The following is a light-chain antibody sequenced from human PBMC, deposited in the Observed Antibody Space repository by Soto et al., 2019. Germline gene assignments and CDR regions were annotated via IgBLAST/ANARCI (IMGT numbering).Light chain of an antibody. CDR3: ATWDESLNGFYV. CDR1: TXNIGSNY. J-gene: IGLJ1*01. Sequence: QSVLTQPPSASGTPGQGVTISCSGSTXNIGSNYVYWYQQVPGTAPKLLIYRNNQRPSGAPDRFSGSKSGTSASLAISGLRSDDEADYFCATWDESLNGFYVFGTGTKVTVL. V-gene: IGLV1-47*01. CDR2: RNN.